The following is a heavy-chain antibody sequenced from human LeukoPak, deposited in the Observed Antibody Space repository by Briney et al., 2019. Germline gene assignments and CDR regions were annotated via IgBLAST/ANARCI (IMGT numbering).Heavy chain of an antibody. CDR1: GYTFTGYY. V-gene: IGHV1-2*02. CDR3: ARVWDYGDYVRASDY. CDR2: INPNSGGT. J-gene: IGHJ4*02. Sequence: GASVKVSCKASGYTFTGYYMHWVRQAPGQGLEWMGWINPNSGGTNYAQKFQGRVTMTRDTSISTAYMELSRLRSDDTAVYYCARVWDYGDYVRASDYWGQGTLVTVSS. D-gene: IGHD4-17*01.